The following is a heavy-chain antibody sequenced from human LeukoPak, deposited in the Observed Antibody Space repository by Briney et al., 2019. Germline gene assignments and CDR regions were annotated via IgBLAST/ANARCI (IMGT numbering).Heavy chain of an antibody. J-gene: IGHJ4*02. CDR1: GFTFSSYW. D-gene: IGHD6-19*01. CDR2: INSDGSST. Sequence: PGGSLRLSCAASGFTFSSYWMHWVRQAPGKGPVWVSRINSDGSSTSYADSVKGRFTISRDNAKNTLCLQMNSLRAEDTAVYYCARGGRYVEGDYWGQGTLVIVSS. CDR3: ARGGRYVEGDY. V-gene: IGHV3-74*01.